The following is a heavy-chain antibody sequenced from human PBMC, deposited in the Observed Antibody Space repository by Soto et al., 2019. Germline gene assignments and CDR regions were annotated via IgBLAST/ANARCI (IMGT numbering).Heavy chain of an antibody. CDR3: AIDPRLYCGGDCYSSNWFDP. CDR1: GGTFSSYT. D-gene: IGHD2-21*02. CDR2: IIPILGIA. Sequence: SVKVSCKASGGTFSSYTISWVRQAPGQGLERMGRIIPILGIANYAQKFQGRVTMTRDKSTSTVYMELSSLRSEDTAVYYCAIDPRLYCGGDCYSSNWFDPWGQGTLVTVSS. J-gene: IGHJ5*02. V-gene: IGHV1-69*04.